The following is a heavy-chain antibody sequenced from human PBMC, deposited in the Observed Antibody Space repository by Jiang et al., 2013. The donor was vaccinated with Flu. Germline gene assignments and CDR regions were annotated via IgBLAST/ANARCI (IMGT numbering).Heavy chain of an antibody. CDR2: ISSSSSTI. V-gene: IGHV3-48*01. Sequence: SYSMNWVRQXPGKGLEWVSYISSSSSTIYYADSVKGRFTISRDNAKNSLYLQMNSLRAEDTAVYYCARDSDYGGNRRPGWYFDLWGRGTLVTVSS. J-gene: IGHJ2*01. D-gene: IGHD4-23*01. CDR3: ARDSDYGGNRRPGWYFDL. CDR1: SYS.